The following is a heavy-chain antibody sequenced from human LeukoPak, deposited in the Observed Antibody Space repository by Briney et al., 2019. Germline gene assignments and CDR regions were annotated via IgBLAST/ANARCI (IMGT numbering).Heavy chain of an antibody. CDR1: GYTFASYG. V-gene: IGHV1-24*01. J-gene: IGHJ4*02. CDR2: FDPEDGET. CDR3: ATDLDY. Sequence: ASVKVSCKASGYTFASYGISWVRQAPGKGLEWMGGFDPEDGETIYAQKFQGRVTMTEDTSTDTAYMELSSLRSEDTAVYYCATDLDYWGQGTLVTVSS.